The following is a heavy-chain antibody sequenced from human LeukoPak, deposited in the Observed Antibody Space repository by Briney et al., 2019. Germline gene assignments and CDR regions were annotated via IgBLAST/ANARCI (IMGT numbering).Heavy chain of an antibody. CDR1: GFTFSGSA. D-gene: IGHD3-22*01. CDR3: TTYYYDSSVRGPTDY. J-gene: IGHJ4*02. Sequence: QTGGSLRLSCAASGFTFSGSAMHWVRQASGKGLEWVGRIRSKANSYATAYAASVKGRFTISRDDSKNTAYLQMNSLKTEDTAVYYCTTYYYDSSVRGPTDYWGQGTLVTVSS. V-gene: IGHV3-73*01. CDR2: IRSKANSYAT.